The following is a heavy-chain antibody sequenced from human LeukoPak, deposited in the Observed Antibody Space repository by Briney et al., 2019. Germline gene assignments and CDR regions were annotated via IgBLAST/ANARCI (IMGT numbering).Heavy chain of an antibody. CDR3: ARLPRGSGDKLFDY. Sequence: VASVKVSCKASGYTFTSYDINWVRQATGQGLEWMGWMNPNSGNTGYAQKFQGGVTITVDTSTDTAYMELSSLRSEDTAVYYCARLPRGSGDKLFDYWGQGTLVTVSS. J-gene: IGHJ4*02. CDR1: GYTFTSYD. D-gene: IGHD2-15*01. CDR2: MNPNSGNT. V-gene: IGHV1-8*02.